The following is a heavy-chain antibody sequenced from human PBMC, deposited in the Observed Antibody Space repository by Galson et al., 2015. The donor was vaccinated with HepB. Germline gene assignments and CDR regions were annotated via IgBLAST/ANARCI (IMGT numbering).Heavy chain of an antibody. V-gene: IGHV1-69*08. D-gene: IGHD2-21*01. CDR1: GGTFSNYN. CDR3: ARRVNAANYHGMDV. J-gene: IGHJ6*02. CDR2: INPILGTS. Sequence: SVKVSCKASGGTFSNYNFNWVRQAPGQGLEWMGRINPILGTSNYAQKFRGRLTIAADKSTTTAYMELSSLRSEDTAVYYCARRVNAANYHGMDVWGQGTSVTVSS.